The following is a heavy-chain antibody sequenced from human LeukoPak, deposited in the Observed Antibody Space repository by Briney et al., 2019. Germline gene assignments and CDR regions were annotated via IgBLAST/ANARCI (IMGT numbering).Heavy chain of an antibody. CDR3: ARDFRRYSYGPVDY. CDR1: GFIFSNSG. D-gene: IGHD5-18*01. Sequence: GGSLRLSCAASGFIFSNSGMHWVRRAPGKGLEWVAVVKGRFTISRDNSKNTLHLQMDSLRVEDTAMYFCARDFRRYSYGPVDYWGQGTLVTVSS. J-gene: IGHJ4*02. V-gene: IGHV3-33*01.